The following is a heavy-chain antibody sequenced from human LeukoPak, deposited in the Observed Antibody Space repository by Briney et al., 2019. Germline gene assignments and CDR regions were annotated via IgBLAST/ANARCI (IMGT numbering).Heavy chain of an antibody. Sequence: ASVKVSCKASGYTFTGYYMHWVRQAPGQGLEWMGWINPNSGGTNYAQKFQGRVTMTRDTSISTAYMELSRLRSDDTAVYYCARGTGIVVVVAATFDYWGQGTLVTVSS. CDR1: GYTFTGYY. D-gene: IGHD2-15*01. J-gene: IGHJ4*02. V-gene: IGHV1-2*02. CDR2: INPNSGGT. CDR3: ARGTGIVVVVAATFDY.